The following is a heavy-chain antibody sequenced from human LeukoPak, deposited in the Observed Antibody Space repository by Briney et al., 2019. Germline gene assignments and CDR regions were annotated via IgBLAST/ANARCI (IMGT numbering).Heavy chain of an antibody. J-gene: IGHJ4*02. Sequence: PSETLSLTCAVYGGSFSGYYRSWIRQPPGKGLEWIGEINHSGSTNYNPSLKSRVTISVDTSKNQFSLKLSSVTAADTAVYYCARGLTLGGDDYWGQGTLVTVSS. CDR3: ARGLTLGGDDY. D-gene: IGHD3-16*01. CDR1: GGSFSGYY. V-gene: IGHV4-34*01. CDR2: INHSGST.